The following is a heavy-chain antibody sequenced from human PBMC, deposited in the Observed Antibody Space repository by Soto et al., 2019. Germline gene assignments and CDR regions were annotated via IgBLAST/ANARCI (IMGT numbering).Heavy chain of an antibody. D-gene: IGHD1-1*01. CDR3: AKEAFTPGSYFDY. Sequence: EVQLLESGGGLVQPGESLRLSCAASGFTFNSYAMNWVRQAPGKGLEWVSTIIGSTGSTYYADSVSGRFTISRDNSKNPLYLQMNSLRAEDTALYYCAKEAFTPGSYFDYWGQGTLVTVSS. CDR1: GFTFNSYA. CDR2: IIGSTGST. J-gene: IGHJ4*02. V-gene: IGHV3-23*01.